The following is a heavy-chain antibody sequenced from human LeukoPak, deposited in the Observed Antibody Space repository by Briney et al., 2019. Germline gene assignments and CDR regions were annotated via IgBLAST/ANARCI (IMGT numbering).Heavy chain of an antibody. Sequence: GGSLRLSCAASGFTFSSYDMHWVRQAAGKSLEWVSAIGATRDTYYADSVKGRFTISREDAKNSLYLQMNSLRAGDTAVYYCAGVLGEVHHWQDYFDSWGQGTLVTVSS. D-gene: IGHD1-1*01. CDR2: IGATRDT. CDR3: AGVLGEVHHWQDYFDS. CDR1: GFTFSSYD. V-gene: IGHV3-13*01. J-gene: IGHJ4*02.